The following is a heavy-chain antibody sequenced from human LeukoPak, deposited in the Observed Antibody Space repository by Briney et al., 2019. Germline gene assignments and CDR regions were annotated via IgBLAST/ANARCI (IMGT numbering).Heavy chain of an antibody. CDR3: ARGWFGEYYFDY. CDR2: IKQDRSEK. Sequence: GGALRLSCAASGFTFSSYWMIWVRQAPGKGLEGVANIKQDRSEKYYVDSVKGRFTITRDNDKNSLYLHMNSLRAEDTAVYYCARGWFGEYYFDYWGQGTLVTVSS. J-gene: IGHJ4*02. V-gene: IGHV3-7*01. D-gene: IGHD3-10*01. CDR1: GFTFSSYW.